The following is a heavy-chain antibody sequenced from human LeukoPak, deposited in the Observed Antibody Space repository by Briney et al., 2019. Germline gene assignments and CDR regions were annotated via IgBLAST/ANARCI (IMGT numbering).Heavy chain of an antibody. CDR2: IYYSGSP. V-gene: IGHV4-31*03. D-gene: IGHD3-22*01. Sequence: SETLSLTCTVSGGSISSGGYYWSWIRQHPGKGLEWIGYIYYSGSPYYNPSLKSRVTISVDTSKNQFSLKLSSVTAADTAVYYCARADSSGILLDYWGQGTLVTVSS. CDR1: GGSISSGGYY. J-gene: IGHJ4*02. CDR3: ARADSSGILLDY.